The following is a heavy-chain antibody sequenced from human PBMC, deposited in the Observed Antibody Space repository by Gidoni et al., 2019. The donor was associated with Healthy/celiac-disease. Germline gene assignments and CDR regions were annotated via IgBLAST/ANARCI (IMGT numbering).Heavy chain of an antibody. Sequence: EVQLVESGAGLVQPGRSLRLSCPAAGFSFADYAMHWVRQAPGKGLEWVSGISWNSGSIGYADSVKGRFTISRDNAKNSLYLQMNSLRAEDTALYYCAKGTSYYDSSGYYGYWGQGTLVTVSS. CDR2: ISWNSGSI. J-gene: IGHJ4*02. V-gene: IGHV3-9*01. D-gene: IGHD3-22*01. CDR1: GFSFADYA. CDR3: AKGTSYYDSSGYYGY.